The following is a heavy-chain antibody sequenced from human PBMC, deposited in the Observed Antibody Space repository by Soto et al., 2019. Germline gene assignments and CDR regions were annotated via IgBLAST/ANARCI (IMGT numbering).Heavy chain of an antibody. V-gene: IGHV1-46*01. CDR2: INPSGGKT. D-gene: IGHD3-10*01. CDR1: GYTFTNHY. J-gene: IGHJ4*02. CDR3: ARDEYHYGSGISYGTLDD. Sequence: QVQLEQSGAEVKKPGASVKVSCKASGYTFTNHYIYWGRQGPGQGPEWLGTINPSGGKTDYAQKFQGRVTLTSDTPTSTVYMELRSLRSEDTAIYYCARDEYHYGSGISYGTLDDWGQGPMVTVSS.